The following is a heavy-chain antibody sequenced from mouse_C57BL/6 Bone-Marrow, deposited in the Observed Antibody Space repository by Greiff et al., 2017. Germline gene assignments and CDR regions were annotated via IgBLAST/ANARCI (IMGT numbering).Heavy chain of an antibody. V-gene: IGHV1-22*01. Sequence: EVQLQQSGPELVKPGASVKMSCKASGYKFTDYNMHWVKQSHGKSLEWIGYINPNNGDTSYNQKFKGKATLTVNKSSSTAYMELRSLTSEDSAVYYCARMARRYYFDYWGQGTTLTVSS. CDR1: GYKFTDYN. CDR3: ARMARRYYFDY. CDR2: INPNNGDT. J-gene: IGHJ2*01.